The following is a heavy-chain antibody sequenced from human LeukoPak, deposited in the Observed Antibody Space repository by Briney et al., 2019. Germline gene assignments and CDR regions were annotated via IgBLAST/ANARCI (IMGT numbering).Heavy chain of an antibody. D-gene: IGHD5-18*01. J-gene: IGHJ4*02. Sequence: GGSLRLSCAASGFTFSNYAMAWVRQAPGKGLEWVSSISGSGGGTYYADSVKGRFTISRDNSRNTVYLQMNSLRAEDTAVYYCANDLGWIQLNLGRGQGTLVTVSS. CDR1: GFTFSNYA. V-gene: IGHV3-23*01. CDR2: ISGSGGGT. CDR3: ANDLGWIQLNLG.